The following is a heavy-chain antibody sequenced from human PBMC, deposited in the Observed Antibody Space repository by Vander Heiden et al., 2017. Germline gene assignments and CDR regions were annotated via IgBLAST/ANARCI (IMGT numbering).Heavy chain of an antibody. D-gene: IGHD6-13*01. CDR3: ATYRMGAGGPGY. Sequence: IGYILHSGSAYYSPSLKSRVTISVDTSKNQFSLNLSSVTAADTAVYYCATYRMGAGGPGYWGQGTLVSVSS. CDR2: ILHSGSA. J-gene: IGHJ4*02. V-gene: IGHV4-31*02.